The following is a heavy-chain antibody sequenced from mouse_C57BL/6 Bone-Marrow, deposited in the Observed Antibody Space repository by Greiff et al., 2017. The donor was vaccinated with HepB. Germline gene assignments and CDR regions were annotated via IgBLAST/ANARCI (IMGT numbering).Heavy chain of an antibody. V-gene: IGHV1-82*01. CDR2: IYPGDGDT. CDR1: GYAFSSSW. D-gene: IGHD1-1*01. J-gene: IGHJ1*03. Sequence: QVQLQQSGPELVKPGASVKISCKASGYAFSSSWMNWVKQRPGKGLEWIGRIYPGDGDTNYNGKFKGKATLTADKSSSTAYMQLSSLTSEDSAVYFCARGRDGSHSWGTGTTVTVSS. CDR3: ARGRDGSHS.